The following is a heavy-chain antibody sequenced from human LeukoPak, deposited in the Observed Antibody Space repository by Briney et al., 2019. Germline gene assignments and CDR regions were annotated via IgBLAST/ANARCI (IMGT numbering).Heavy chain of an antibody. CDR3: ARGQQLLFDWFDP. V-gene: IGHV1-8*03. Sequence: ASVKVSCKASGYTFTSYDINWVRQATGQGLEWMGWMNPNSGNTGYAQKFQGRVTITRNTSISTAYMELSSLRSEDTAVYYCARGQQLLFDWFDPWGQGTPVTVSS. CDR2: MNPNSGNT. CDR1: GYTFTSYD. D-gene: IGHD2-2*01. J-gene: IGHJ5*02.